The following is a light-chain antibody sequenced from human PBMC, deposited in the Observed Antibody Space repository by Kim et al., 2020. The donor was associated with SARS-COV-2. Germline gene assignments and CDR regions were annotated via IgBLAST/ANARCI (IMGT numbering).Light chain of an antibody. V-gene: IGKV1-5*01. Sequence: DIQMTQSPSTLSASVGDRVTITCRASQSISSWLAWYQQKPGKAPKLLIYDASSLESGVPSRFSGSGSGTEFTLTISSLQPDDFATYYCQLYNSYFGGGTKVDIK. CDR3: QLYNSY. CDR2: DAS. CDR1: QSISSW. J-gene: IGKJ4*01.